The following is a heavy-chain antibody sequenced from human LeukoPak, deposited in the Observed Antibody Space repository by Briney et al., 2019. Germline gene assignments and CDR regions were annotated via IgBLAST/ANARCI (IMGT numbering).Heavy chain of an antibody. CDR3: ASSTYYYDSSGYYY. CDR1: GGTFSSYA. Sequence: GASVKGSCKASGGTFSSYAISWVRQAPGQGLEWRGRIIPILGIANYAQKFQGRVTITADKSTRTAYMEVSSLRSEDTTVYYCASSTYYYDSSGYYYWGKGTLVTVSS. CDR2: IIPILGIA. J-gene: IGHJ4*02. V-gene: IGHV1-69*04. D-gene: IGHD3-22*01.